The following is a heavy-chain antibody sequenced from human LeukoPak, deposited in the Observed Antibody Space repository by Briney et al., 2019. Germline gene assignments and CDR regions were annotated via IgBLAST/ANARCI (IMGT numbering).Heavy chain of an antibody. Sequence: GGSLRLSCAASGLTFSNHAMSWVRQAPGKGLESVSVISGTGGRTYYADSVKGRFTISRDNSKNTVYLQMHRLRAEDTTVYYCDKGHSDYGTGFDLWGRGALVTVSS. V-gene: IGHV3-23*01. CDR2: ISGTGGRT. CDR3: DKGHSDYGTGFDL. J-gene: IGHJ4*02. CDR1: GLTFSNHA. D-gene: IGHD4-17*01.